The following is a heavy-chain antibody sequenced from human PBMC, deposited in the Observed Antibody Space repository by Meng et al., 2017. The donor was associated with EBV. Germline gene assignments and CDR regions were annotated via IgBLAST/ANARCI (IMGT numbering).Heavy chain of an antibody. V-gene: IGHV4-61*01. CDR3: ARGDYTNYPRWFDP. Sequence: QVQLQESGPGLVKPSETLSLTCTGSGGSVNNESYYWGWIRQPPGKGLEYIGYIYYTGSTNYNSSLKSRVTISLDKSKNQFSLKLTSLTAADTAIYYCARGDYTNYPRWFDPWGQGTLVTVSS. D-gene: IGHD4-11*01. J-gene: IGHJ5*02. CDR2: IYYTGST. CDR1: GGSVNNESYY.